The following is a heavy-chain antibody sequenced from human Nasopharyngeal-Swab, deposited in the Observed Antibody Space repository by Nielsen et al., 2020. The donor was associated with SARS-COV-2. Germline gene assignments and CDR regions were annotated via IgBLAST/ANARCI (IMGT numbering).Heavy chain of an antibody. CDR1: GFTFSTYT. V-gene: IGHV3-64*04. J-gene: IGHJ4*02. CDR3: AKDGGDVAVAAY. D-gene: IGHD6-19*01. Sequence: GESLKISCSASGFTFSTYTMHWVRQAPGKGLEFLSAISTKGDITYYADSVKGRFTISRDNSKNTLYLQMNSLRAEDTAVYYCAKDGGDVAVAAYWGQGTLVTVSS. CDR2: ISTKGDIT.